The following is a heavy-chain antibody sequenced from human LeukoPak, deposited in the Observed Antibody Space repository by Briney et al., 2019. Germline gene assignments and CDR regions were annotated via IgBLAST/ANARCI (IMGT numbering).Heavy chain of an antibody. CDR1: GYSFPNYG. D-gene: IGHD5-12*01. CDR2: ISAYNGST. J-gene: IGHJ4*02. Sequence: ASVKVSCKASGYSFPNYGINWVRQAPGQGLEWTGWISAYNGSTNYAQKLQGRVTMTTDTSTSTAYMELRSLRSDDTAVYYCARDSGYSGYDHIRGDYWGQGTLVTVSS. V-gene: IGHV1-18*01. CDR3: ARDSGYSGYDHIRGDY.